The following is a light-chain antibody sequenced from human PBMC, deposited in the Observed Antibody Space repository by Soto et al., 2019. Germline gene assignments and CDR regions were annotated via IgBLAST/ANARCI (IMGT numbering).Light chain of an antibody. CDR1: HSVGNY. V-gene: IGKV3-11*01. J-gene: IGKJ1*01. CDR2: GVS. CDR3: QQRKT. Sequence: EVVLTQSPATLSLSPGERATLSCRATHSVGNYLAWYQQKPGQAPRLLIYGVSDRATGIPARFSGSGSGTDFTLTISSLEPEDSAVYYCQQRKTFGQGTKVDIK.